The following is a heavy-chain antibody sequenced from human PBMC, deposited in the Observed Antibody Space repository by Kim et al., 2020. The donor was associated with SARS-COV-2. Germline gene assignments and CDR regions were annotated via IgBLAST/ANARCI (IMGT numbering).Heavy chain of an antibody. CDR3: ARVVTLRYFDWQYYYYYMDV. Sequence: SETLSLTCAVSGGSISSGGYSWSWIRQPPGKGLEWIGYIYHSGSTYYNSSLKSRVTISVDRSKNQFSLKLSSVTAADTAVYYCARVVTLRYFDWQYYYYYMDVWGKGTTVTVSS. V-gene: IGHV4-30-2*01. CDR2: IYHSGST. D-gene: IGHD3-9*01. CDR1: GGSISSGGYS. J-gene: IGHJ6*03.